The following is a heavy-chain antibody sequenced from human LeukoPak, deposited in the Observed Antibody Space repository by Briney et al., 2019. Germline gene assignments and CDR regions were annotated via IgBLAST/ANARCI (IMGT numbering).Heavy chain of an antibody. J-gene: IGHJ4*02. CDR2: GRGDSP. D-gene: IGHD6-6*01. CDR3: AKGESSPWPVYHY. Sequence: GRGDSPYYADSVKGRFTTSRDNSKNTLYLQMNSLRADDTAIYYCAKGESSPWPVYHYWGQGTPGPVSS. V-gene: IGHV3-23*01.